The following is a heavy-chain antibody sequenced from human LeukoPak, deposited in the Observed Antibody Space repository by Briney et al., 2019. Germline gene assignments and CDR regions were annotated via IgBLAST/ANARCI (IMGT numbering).Heavy chain of an antibody. V-gene: IGHV4-39*01. Sequence: SETLSLTCTVSGGSISSSSYYWGWIRQPPGEGLEWIGSIYYSGSTYYNPSLKSRVTISVDTSKNQFSLKLSSVTAADTAVYYCARYYYDSSGYPFGYWGQGTLVTVSS. CDR3: ARYYYDSSGYPFGY. J-gene: IGHJ4*02. CDR2: IYYSGST. D-gene: IGHD3-22*01. CDR1: GGSISSSSYY.